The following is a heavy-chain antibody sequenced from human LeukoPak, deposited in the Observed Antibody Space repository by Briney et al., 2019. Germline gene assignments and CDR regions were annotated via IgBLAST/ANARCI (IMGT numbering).Heavy chain of an antibody. CDR3: AKDLGRITMIVVVISAFDY. J-gene: IGHJ4*02. CDR2: ISGSGGST. Sequence: GGSLRLSCAASGFTFSSYAMSWVRQAPGKGLEWVSAISGSGGSTYYADSVKGRFTISRDNSKNALYLQMNSLRAEDTAVYYCAKDLGRITMIVVVISAFDYWGQGTLVTVSS. CDR1: GFTFSSYA. D-gene: IGHD3-22*01. V-gene: IGHV3-23*01.